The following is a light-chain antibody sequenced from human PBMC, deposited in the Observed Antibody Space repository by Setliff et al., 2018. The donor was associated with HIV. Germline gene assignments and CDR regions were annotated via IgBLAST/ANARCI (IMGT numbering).Light chain of an antibody. CDR3: QQYYNIPIT. V-gene: IGKV4-1*01. CDR2: WAS. CDR1: QSLLSSADNYNY. J-gene: IGKJ5*01. Sequence: IVMTQSPDSLAVSLGERATVKCKSSQSLLSSADNYNYLAWYQQKTGQPPKLLFYWASDRESGVPDRFSGGGSGTDFTLTITSLQTEDVAVYFCQQYYNIPITFGQGTRLEIK.